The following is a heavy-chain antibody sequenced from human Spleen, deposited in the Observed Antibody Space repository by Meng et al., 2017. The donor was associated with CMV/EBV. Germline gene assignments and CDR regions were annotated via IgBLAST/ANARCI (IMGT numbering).Heavy chain of an antibody. CDR1: GGSISSYY. D-gene: IGHD6-13*01. V-gene: IGHV4-59*01. J-gene: IGHJ4*02. CDR2: IYYSGRT. Sequence: SETLSLTCTVSGGSISSYYWSWIRQPPGKGLEWIGYIYYSGRTNDNPSLKSRVTISGDTSKNPFSLKLRSVTAADTAVYYCARELAAAGNFDYWGQGTLVTVSS. CDR3: ARELAAAGNFDY.